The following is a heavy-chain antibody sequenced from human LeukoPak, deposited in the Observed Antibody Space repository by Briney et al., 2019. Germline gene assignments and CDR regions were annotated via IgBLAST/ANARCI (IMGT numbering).Heavy chain of an antibody. V-gene: IGHV4-31*02. CDR2: IYYSGST. Sequence: LRLSCAASGFTFSSYAMSWIRQHPGKGLEWIGYIYYSGSTYYNPSLKSRVTISVDTSKNQFSLKLSSVTAADTAVYYCARAPYSSSWYADYWGQGTLVTVSS. CDR1: GFTFSSYA. J-gene: IGHJ4*02. CDR3: ARAPYSSSWYADY. D-gene: IGHD6-13*01.